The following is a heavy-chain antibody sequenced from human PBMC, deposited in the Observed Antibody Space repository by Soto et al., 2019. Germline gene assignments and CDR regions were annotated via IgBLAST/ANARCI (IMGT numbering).Heavy chain of an antibody. V-gene: IGHV3-30-3*01. Sequence: GGSLRLSCAASGFTFSSYAMHWVRQAPGKGLEWVAVISYDGSNKYYADSVKGRFTISRDNSKNTLYLQMNSLRAEDTAVYYCARDRDGYNRGAEYFQHWGQGTLVTVSS. CDR2: ISYDGSNK. CDR1: GFTFSSYA. J-gene: IGHJ1*01. CDR3: ARDRDGYNRGAEYFQH. D-gene: IGHD5-12*01.